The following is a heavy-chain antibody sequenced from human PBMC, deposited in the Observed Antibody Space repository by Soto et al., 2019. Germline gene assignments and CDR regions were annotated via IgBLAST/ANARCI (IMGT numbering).Heavy chain of an antibody. Sequence: PSETLSLTCTVSGGSISSGDYYWSWIRQPPGKGLEWIGYIYYSGSTYYNPSLKSRVTISVDTSKNQLSLKLSSVTAADTAVYYCARGYYDFWSGYAPYNWFDPWGQGTLVTVSS. D-gene: IGHD3-3*01. CDR1: GGSISSGDYY. J-gene: IGHJ5*02. CDR3: ARGYYDFWSGYAPYNWFDP. CDR2: IYYSGST. V-gene: IGHV4-30-4*01.